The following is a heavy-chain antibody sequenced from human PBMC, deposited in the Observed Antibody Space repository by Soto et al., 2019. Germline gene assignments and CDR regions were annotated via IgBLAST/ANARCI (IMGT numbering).Heavy chain of an antibody. Sequence: SETLSLTCTVSCASVTGGSYYWSWIRQPPGKGLEWIGYISSGGSTNYNPSLESRVTISLDTSKNQFSLRLSSVTAAGTAVYYCAREDAGYYHDNSGYKNWFDPWGQGTLVTVSS. CDR2: ISSGGST. J-gene: IGHJ5*02. D-gene: IGHD3-22*01. V-gene: IGHV4-61*01. CDR3: AREDAGYYHDNSGYKNWFDP. CDR1: CASVTGGSYY.